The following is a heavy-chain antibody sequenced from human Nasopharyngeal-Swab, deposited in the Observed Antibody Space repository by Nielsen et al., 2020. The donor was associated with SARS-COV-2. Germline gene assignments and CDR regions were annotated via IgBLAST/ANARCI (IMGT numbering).Heavy chain of an antibody. V-gene: IGHV3-64*01. D-gene: IGHD6-19*01. CDR2: ISSNGGST. Sequence: GESLKISCAASGFTFSSYAMHWVRQAPGKGLEYVSAISSNGGSTYYANSVKDRFTISRDNSKNTLYLQMGSLRAEEMAVYYCARDPIAIAVAGTPDYWGQGTLVTVSS. CDR1: GFTFSSYA. J-gene: IGHJ4*02. CDR3: ARDPIAIAVAGTPDY.